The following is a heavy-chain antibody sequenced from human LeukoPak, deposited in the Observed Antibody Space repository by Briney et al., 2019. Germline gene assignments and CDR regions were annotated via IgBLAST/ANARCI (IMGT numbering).Heavy chain of an antibody. CDR2: IYSGGNT. CDR1: GFTFGDYA. Sequence: GGSLRLSCTASGFTFGDYAMSWVRQAPGKGLEWVSFIYSGGNTHYSDSVKGRFTLSRDNSKNTLYLQMNSLRAEDTAIYYCARRAGEYSHPYDYWGQGTLVTVSS. J-gene: IGHJ4*02. D-gene: IGHD2-15*01. CDR3: ARRAGEYSHPYDY. V-gene: IGHV3-53*01.